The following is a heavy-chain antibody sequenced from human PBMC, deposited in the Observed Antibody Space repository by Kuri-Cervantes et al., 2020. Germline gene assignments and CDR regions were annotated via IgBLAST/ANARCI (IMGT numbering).Heavy chain of an antibody. Sequence: GESLKISRAASGFTFSSYSMNWVRQAPGKGLEWVSNSSSSSSTIYYADPVKGRFTISRDNAKNSLYLQMNSLRAEDTAVDYCARAYYGSGSYYKGYGMDVWGQGTTVTVSS. CDR3: ARAYYGSGSYYKGYGMDV. D-gene: IGHD3-10*01. J-gene: IGHJ6*02. CDR2: SSSSSSTI. V-gene: IGHV3-48*04. CDR1: GFTFSSYS.